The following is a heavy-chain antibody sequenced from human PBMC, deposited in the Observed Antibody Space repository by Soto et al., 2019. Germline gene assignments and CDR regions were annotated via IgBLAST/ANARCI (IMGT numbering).Heavy chain of an antibody. Sequence: GGSLRLSCAASGFSLSTYNMNWVRQAPGKGLEWVSSISSSSTYIYYADSLKGRFTISRDNAKNSLFLQMNGLRAEDTAVYYCARDMDSPSERYCSGGSCLIDYWGQGTLVTVPS. V-gene: IGHV3-21*01. D-gene: IGHD2-15*01. CDR3: ARDMDSPSERYCSGGSCLIDY. CDR2: ISSSSTYI. CDR1: GFSLSTYN. J-gene: IGHJ4*02.